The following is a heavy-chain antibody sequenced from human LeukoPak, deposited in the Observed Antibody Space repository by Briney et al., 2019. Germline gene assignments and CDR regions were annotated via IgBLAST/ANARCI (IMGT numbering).Heavy chain of an antibody. CDR2: IYSGGST. CDR1: GFTVSSNY. CDR3: ARDLSHLGTDPFDY. D-gene: IGHD1-1*01. Sequence: GGSLRLACAASGFTVSSNYMSWVRQAPGKGLEWVSVIYSGGSTYFADSVKGRFTISRDNSKNTLYLQMNSLRAEDTAVYYCARDLSHLGTDPFDYWGQGTLVTVSS. J-gene: IGHJ4*02. V-gene: IGHV3-66*01.